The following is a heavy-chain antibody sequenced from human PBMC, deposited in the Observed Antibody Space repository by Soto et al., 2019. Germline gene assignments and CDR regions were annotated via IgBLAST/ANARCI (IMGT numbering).Heavy chain of an antibody. J-gene: IGHJ4*02. CDR3: AREIAVAGTGY. Sequence: ASVKVSCKASGYTFTGPYMHWVLQAPGQGLEWMGWINPNRGGTNYAQKVQGRVIMARDTSISTAYMELSRLRSDDTAVYYCAREIAVAGTGYWGQGTLVTAPQ. D-gene: IGHD6-19*01. CDR1: GYTFTGPY. V-gene: IGHV1-2*02. CDR2: INPNRGGT.